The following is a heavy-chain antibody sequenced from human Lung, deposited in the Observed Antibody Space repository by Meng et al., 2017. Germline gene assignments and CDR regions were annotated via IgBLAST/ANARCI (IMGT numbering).Heavy chain of an antibody. V-gene: IGHV1-2*06. J-gene: IGHJ4*02. D-gene: IGHD6-13*01. CDR3: ARDEDISAAGKLFGDY. Sequence: VQSWAEVKNAGASVKVSCKASGYTIPDYWLHWVRRAPGQGLEWMGRINPKSGDTHYAQRFQGRVTMTGDTSISTAYMELSGLRSDDTAMYYCARDEDISAAGKLFGDYWGQGTLVTVSS. CDR1: GYTIPDYW. CDR2: INPKSGDT.